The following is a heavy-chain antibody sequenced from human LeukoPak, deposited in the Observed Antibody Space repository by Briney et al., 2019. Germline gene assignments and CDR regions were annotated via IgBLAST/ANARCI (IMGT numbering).Heavy chain of an antibody. CDR3: ARAPLHDSSGPYFDY. Sequence: PGGSLRLSCAASGFTFSSYAMHWVRQAPGKGLEWVAVISYDGSNKYYADSVKGRFTISRDNSKNTLYLQMNSLRAEDTAVYYCARAPLHDSSGPYFDYWGQGTLVTVSS. CDR1: GFTFSSYA. J-gene: IGHJ4*02. V-gene: IGHV3-30*04. D-gene: IGHD3-22*01. CDR2: ISYDGSNK.